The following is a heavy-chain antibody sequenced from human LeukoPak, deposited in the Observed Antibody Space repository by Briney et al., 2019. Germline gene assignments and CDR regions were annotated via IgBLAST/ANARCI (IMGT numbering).Heavy chain of an antibody. CDR2: IFSDASST. CDR3: ARVLPNSGRYFDY. D-gene: IGHD6-19*01. CDR1: GFTFSSYW. J-gene: IGHJ4*02. Sequence: GGSVRLSCAASGFTFSSYWMHWVRQAPGKGLVWVSRIFSDASSTNYADSVKGRFTISRDNAKNTLYLQMNSLRADDTAVYYCARVLPNSGRYFDYWGQGTLVTVSS. V-gene: IGHV3-74*01.